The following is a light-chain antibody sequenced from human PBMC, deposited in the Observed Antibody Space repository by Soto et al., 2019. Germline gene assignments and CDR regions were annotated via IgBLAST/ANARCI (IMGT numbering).Light chain of an antibody. J-gene: IGLJ1*01. CDR3: ISYTVSRSYV. V-gene: IGLV2-14*01. CDR2: SVS. CDR1: SSDIGTYDH. Sequence: QSVLTQPASVSGSPGQSITISCSGTSSDIGTYDHVAWFQQFPGKTPKLMIYSVSNRPSGVSYRFSGSKSGNTASLTISGLQAEDEDDYYCISYTVSRSYVFGTGTKVTVL.